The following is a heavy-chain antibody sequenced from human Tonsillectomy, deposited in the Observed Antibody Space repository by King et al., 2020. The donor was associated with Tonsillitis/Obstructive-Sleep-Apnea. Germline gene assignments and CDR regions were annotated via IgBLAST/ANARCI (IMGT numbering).Heavy chain of an antibody. Sequence: VQLVESGGGVVQPGRSLRLSCAASGFTFSSYAMHWVRQAPGKGLEWVAVISYDGSNKYYADSVKGRFTISRDNSKNTLYLQMNSLRAEDTAVYYCARDQSSSWYAREVDYWGQGTLVTVSS. J-gene: IGHJ4*02. CDR2: ISYDGSNK. D-gene: IGHD6-13*01. V-gene: IGHV3-30*04. CDR1: GFTFSSYA. CDR3: ARDQSSSWYAREVDY.